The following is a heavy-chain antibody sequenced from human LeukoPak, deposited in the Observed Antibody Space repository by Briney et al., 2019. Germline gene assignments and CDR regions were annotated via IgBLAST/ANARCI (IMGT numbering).Heavy chain of an antibody. V-gene: IGHV3-23*01. CDR2: ISGSGGST. J-gene: IGHJ4*02. Sequence: GGSLRLSCAASGFTVSSNYMSWVRQAPGKGLEWVSAISGSGGSTYYADSVKGRFTISRDNSKNTLYLQMNSLRAEDTAVYYCASALYYYDSSGYLSSFYFDYWGQGTRVTVSS. CDR1: GFTVSSNY. D-gene: IGHD3-22*01. CDR3: ASALYYYDSSGYLSSFYFDY.